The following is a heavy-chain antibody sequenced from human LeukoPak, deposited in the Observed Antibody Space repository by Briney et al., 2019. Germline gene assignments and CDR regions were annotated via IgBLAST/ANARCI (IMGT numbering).Heavy chain of an antibody. D-gene: IGHD3-22*01. V-gene: IGHV1-2*02. Sequence: ASVKVSCKASGYTFTGYYMHWVRQAPGQGLEWMGWINPNSGGTNYAQKFRGRVTMTRDTSISTAYMELSRLRSDDTAVYYCARGDVDYYDSSGYYFLFDYWGQGTLVTVSS. CDR1: GYTFTGYY. CDR2: INPNSGGT. CDR3: ARGDVDYYDSSGYYFLFDY. J-gene: IGHJ4*02.